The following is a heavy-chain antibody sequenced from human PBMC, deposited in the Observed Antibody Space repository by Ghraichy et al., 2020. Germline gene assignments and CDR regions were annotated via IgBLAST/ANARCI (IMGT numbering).Heavy chain of an antibody. V-gene: IGHV3-48*02. J-gene: IGHJ6*02. D-gene: IGHD4-23*01. CDR2: ITTSSRTI. CDR1: GFALSGYN. CDR3: ARASMVVRFYYYAGMDV. Sequence: GGSLRLSCVGSGFALSGYNLNWVRLSPGRGLEWVAYITTSSRTIFYADSVRGRFTISRDNAQNSLFLHMNSMRDEDTAVYYCARASMVVRFYYYAGMDVWGQGTTVTVSS.